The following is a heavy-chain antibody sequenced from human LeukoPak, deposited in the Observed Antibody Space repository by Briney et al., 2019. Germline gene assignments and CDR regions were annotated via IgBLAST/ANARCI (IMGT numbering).Heavy chain of an antibody. CDR1: GYTFTSYG. V-gene: IGHV1-18*01. J-gene: IGHJ4*02. CDR2: ISAYNGNT. CDR3: ASNNGSGSYGHY. Sequence: ASVKVSCKPSGYTFTSYGITWVRQAPGQGLEWMGWISAYNGNTNYAQKFQGRVTMTTDTYASTMYMSLRSLRSDDTAVYYCASNNGSGSYGHYWGQGTLVTVSS. D-gene: IGHD1-26*01.